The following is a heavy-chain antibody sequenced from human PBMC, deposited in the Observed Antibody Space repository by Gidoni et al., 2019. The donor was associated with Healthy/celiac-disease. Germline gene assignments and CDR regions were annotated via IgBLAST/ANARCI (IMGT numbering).Heavy chain of an antibody. D-gene: IGHD1-26*01. CDR3: ARGSSGSYNDY. V-gene: IGHV3-33*08. Sequence: QVQLVESGGGVVQPGRSLRRSCAASGFTFSSYGMHWVRQAPGKGLEWVAVIWYDGSNKYYADSVKGRFTISRDNSKNTLYLQMNSLRAEDTAVYYCARGSSGSYNDYWGQGTLVTVSS. CDR2: IWYDGSNK. J-gene: IGHJ4*02. CDR1: GFTFSSYG.